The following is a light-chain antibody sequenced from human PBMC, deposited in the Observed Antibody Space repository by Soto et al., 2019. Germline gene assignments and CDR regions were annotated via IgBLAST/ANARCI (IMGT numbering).Light chain of an antibody. V-gene: IGKV3-15*01. J-gene: IGKJ1*01. Sequence: EIVMTQSPATLSVSPGQRVTLSCRASQYLSSNLAWYQQKAGQAPRLLIYGASTRATGVPARFSGSGSGTEFTLTISSLQSEDFEVYYCQQSDSWPRTFGQGTKVEIK. CDR2: GAS. CDR3: QQSDSWPRT. CDR1: QYLSSN.